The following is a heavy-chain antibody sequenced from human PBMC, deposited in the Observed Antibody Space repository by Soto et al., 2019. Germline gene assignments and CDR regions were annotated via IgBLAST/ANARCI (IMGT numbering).Heavy chain of an antibody. J-gene: IGHJ4*02. Sequence: GGSLRLSCAASGFTFSSYGMHWVRQAPGKGLEWVAVISYDGSNKYYADSVKGRFTTSRDNSKNTLYLQMNSLRAEDTAVYYCAKDRYYYDSSGLIDYWGQGTLVTVSS. CDR2: ISYDGSNK. CDR1: GFTFSSYG. V-gene: IGHV3-30*18. D-gene: IGHD3-22*01. CDR3: AKDRYYYDSSGLIDY.